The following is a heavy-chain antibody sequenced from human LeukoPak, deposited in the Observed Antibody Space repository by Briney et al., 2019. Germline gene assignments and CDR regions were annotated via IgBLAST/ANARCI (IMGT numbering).Heavy chain of an antibody. CDR3: ARGYYYGSGSYYLPSY. CDR1: GYSFTSYW. V-gene: IGHV5-51*01. J-gene: IGHJ4*02. D-gene: IGHD3-10*01. CDR2: IYPGDSDT. Sequence: GESLKISCKGSGYSFTSYWIGWVRQMPGKGLEWMGIIYPGDSDTSYSPSFQGQVTISADKSISTAYLQWSSLKASDTAMYYCARGYYYGSGSYYLPSYWGQGTLVTVSS.